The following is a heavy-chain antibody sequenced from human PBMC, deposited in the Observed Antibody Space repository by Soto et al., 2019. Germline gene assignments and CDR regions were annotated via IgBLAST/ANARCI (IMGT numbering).Heavy chain of an antibody. Sequence: QVQLQESGPGLVKPSGTLSLTCAVSGDSISRSYWWSWVRQFPGKWLEWIGEIYDSGSTIYNPSLQSRVTLSVDKSKNEFSLKMSSVTAADTAVYYCTSKFGQLLADAFDIWGQGTMVTVSS. CDR2: IYDSGST. CDR1: GDSISRSYW. D-gene: IGHD3-10*01. J-gene: IGHJ3*02. CDR3: TSKFGQLLADAFDI. V-gene: IGHV4-4*02.